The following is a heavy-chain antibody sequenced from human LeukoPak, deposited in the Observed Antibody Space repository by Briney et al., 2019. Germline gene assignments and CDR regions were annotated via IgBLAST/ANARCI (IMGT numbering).Heavy chain of an antibody. Sequence: GGSLRLSCAASGFTFSNYAMRWVRQAPGKGREWVLGISDGGVSESHEDSVMARLTVSSDNSKNPLFLQLTSLRADDTAVYYCATKLATIRGFDYWGQGTLVTVSS. CDR1: GFTFSNYA. CDR2: ISDGGVSE. D-gene: IGHD5-24*01. V-gene: IGHV3-23*01. CDR3: ATKLATIRGFDY. J-gene: IGHJ4*02.